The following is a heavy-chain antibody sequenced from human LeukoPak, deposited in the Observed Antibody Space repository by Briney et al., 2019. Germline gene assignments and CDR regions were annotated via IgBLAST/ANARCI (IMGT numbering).Heavy chain of an antibody. CDR1: GGSISSYY. CDR3: ARTVYYYYYMDV. CDR2: IYYSGST. J-gene: IGHJ6*03. V-gene: IGHV4-59*01. Sequence: SETLSLTCTVSGGSISSYYWNWIRQTPGKGLEWIGYIYYSGSTNYNPSLKSRVTISVDTSKNQFSLNLTSVTAADTAVYYCARTVYYYYYMDVWGNGTTVTVSS.